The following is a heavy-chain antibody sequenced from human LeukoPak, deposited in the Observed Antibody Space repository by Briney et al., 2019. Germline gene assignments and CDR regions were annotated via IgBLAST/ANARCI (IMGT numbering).Heavy chain of an antibody. Sequence: KPGGSLRLSCAASGFTFSSYEMNWVRQAPGKGLEWVGRIKSKTDGGTTDYAAPVKGRFTISRDDSKNTLYLQMNSLKTEDTAVYYCTTDRLIATDDILTGISVSTPDYWGQGTLVTVSS. CDR3: TTDRLIATDDILTGISVSTPDY. J-gene: IGHJ4*02. CDR1: GFTFSSYE. D-gene: IGHD3-9*01. V-gene: IGHV3-15*01. CDR2: IKSKTDGGTT.